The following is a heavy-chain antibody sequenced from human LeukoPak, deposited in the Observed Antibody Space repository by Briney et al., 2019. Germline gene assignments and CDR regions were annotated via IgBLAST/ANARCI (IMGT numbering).Heavy chain of an antibody. D-gene: IGHD1-1*01. V-gene: IGHV3-53*01. CDR2: LFGGGTI. J-gene: IGHJ4*02. Sequence: GGSLRLSCAASGFTVSAYYMSWVRQAPGKGLEWVSVLFGGGTIYYADSVNGRFTISRDNSKNTLYLQLNSLRAEDTAVYYCARGPRVATYYYSDYWGQGTLVTVSS. CDR1: GFTVSAYY. CDR3: ARGPRVATYYYSDY.